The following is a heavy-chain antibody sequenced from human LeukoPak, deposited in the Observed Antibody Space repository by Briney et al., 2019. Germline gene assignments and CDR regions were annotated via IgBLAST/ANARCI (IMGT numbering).Heavy chain of an antibody. Sequence: KPSETLSLTCTVSGGSISSYYLSWIRQPPGKGLEWIGYIYYSGSTNYNPSLKSRVTISVDTSKNQFSLKLSSVTAADTAVYYCARHGPRRSWNLEHDAFDIWGQGTMVTVSS. CDR1: GGSISSYY. J-gene: IGHJ3*02. V-gene: IGHV4-59*08. CDR2: IYYSGST. CDR3: ARHGPRRSWNLEHDAFDI. D-gene: IGHD1-1*01.